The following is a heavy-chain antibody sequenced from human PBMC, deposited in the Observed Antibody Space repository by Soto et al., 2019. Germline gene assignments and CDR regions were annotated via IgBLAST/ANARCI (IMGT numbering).Heavy chain of an antibody. CDR3: ARDYNTAWSPWFDP. Sequence: GAPRHPLGAPWFTGSGHYNSRGPPGPGKGLEWVSVIYNDDSTSYADSVKGGFTISRDNSKSTLYLQMNSLTTEDTAVYYCARDYNTAWSPWFDPWGQGTLVTVSS. CDR1: WFTGSGHY. CDR2: IYNDDST. D-gene: IGHD6-19*01. J-gene: IGHJ5*02. V-gene: IGHV3-53*01.